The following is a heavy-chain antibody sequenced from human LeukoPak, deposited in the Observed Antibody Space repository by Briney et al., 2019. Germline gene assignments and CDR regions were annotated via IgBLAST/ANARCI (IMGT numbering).Heavy chain of an antibody. CDR3: ASPADDYYGSATAFDY. CDR2: ISDYNGNT. D-gene: IGHD3-10*01. V-gene: IGHV1-18*01. Sequence: GASVKVSCKASGYTFTSYGISWVRQAPGQGLEWMGWISDYNGNTNYAQKFQGRVTMTTDTSTSTAYMELRSLRSDDTAVYYCASPADDYYGSATAFDYWGQGTLVTVSS. J-gene: IGHJ4*02. CDR1: GYTFTSYG.